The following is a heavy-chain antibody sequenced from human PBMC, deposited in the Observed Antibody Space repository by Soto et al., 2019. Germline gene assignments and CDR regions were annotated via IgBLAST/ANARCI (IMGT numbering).Heavy chain of an antibody. Sequence: QITLKESGPTLVKPTQTLTLTCTFSGFSLSTSGVGVGWIRQPPGKALEWLALIYWDDDKRYSPSLKSRLTITTDTSNHQLVLTMTHLDPVDTAPYYCAHSFPVAGSYRYYYCIDVWCQGTTVTLSS. CDR2: IYWDDDK. CDR3: AHSFPVAGSYRYYYCIDV. J-gene: IGHJ6*02. D-gene: IGHD6-19*01. CDR1: GFSLSTSGVG. V-gene: IGHV2-5*02.